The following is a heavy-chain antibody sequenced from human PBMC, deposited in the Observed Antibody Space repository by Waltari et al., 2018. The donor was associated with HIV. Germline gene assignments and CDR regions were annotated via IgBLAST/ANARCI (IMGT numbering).Heavy chain of an antibody. V-gene: IGHV4-61*02. D-gene: IGHD3-3*01. CDR2: IYSSGRS. J-gene: IGHJ6*02. CDR3: ARGGGPHDFWSASEGYYGMDV. CDR1: GGAIRSGSHH. Sequence: QVQLQESGPGLVKPSQTLSLTCTVSGGAIRSGSHHWTWTRQPAGKGLEWIGRIYSSGRSSYNPSLSSRVTISIDTAKNQFSLMLIAVTPADTAVYYCARGGGPHDFWSASEGYYGMDVWGQGTTVTVSS.